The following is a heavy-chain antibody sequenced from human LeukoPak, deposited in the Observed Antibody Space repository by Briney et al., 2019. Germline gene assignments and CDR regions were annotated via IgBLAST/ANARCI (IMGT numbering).Heavy chain of an antibody. V-gene: IGHV4-59*12. D-gene: IGHD2-2*01. CDR2: IYYSGST. CDR1: GGSISSYY. J-gene: IGHJ6*02. CDR3: ARDIADIVVVPAAEQEYYYGMDV. Sequence: SETLSLTCTVSGGSISSYYWSWIRQPPGKGLEWIGYIYYSGSTNYNPSLKSRVTISVDTSKNQFSLKLSSVTAADTAVYYCARDIADIVVVPAAEQEYYYGMDVWGQGTTVTVSS.